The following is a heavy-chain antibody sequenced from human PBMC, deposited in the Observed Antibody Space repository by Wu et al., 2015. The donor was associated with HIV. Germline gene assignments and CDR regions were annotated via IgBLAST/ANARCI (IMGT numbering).Heavy chain of an antibody. D-gene: IGHD3-3*01. CDR1: GYTFSGYY. Sequence: QVQLVQSGAEVKKPGASVRVSCKASGYTFSGYYMHWLRQAPGQGLEWMGWTNPNSGGTNYAQKFQDRVTLTRDTSIATAYMEMSGLRSDDTAVYYCARDYYDCFDLLILIYFFDLWGQGTLVTVSS. CDR2: TNPNSGGT. J-gene: IGHJ4*02. V-gene: IGHV1-2*02. CDR3: ARDYYDCFDLLILIYFFDL.